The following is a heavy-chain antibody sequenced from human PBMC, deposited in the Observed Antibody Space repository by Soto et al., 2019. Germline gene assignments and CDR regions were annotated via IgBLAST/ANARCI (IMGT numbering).Heavy chain of an antibody. CDR3: AXEYDFWSGLGDPNWFDP. D-gene: IGHD3-3*01. V-gene: IGHV3-21*01. Sequence: NPGGSLRLSCAASGFTFSSYSMNWVRQAPGKGLEWVSSISSSSSYIYYADSVKGRFTISRDNAKNSPYLQMNSLRAEDTAVYYCAXEYDFWSGLGDPNWFDPWGQGTLVTVSS. CDR1: GFTFSSYS. J-gene: IGHJ5*02. CDR2: ISSSSSYI.